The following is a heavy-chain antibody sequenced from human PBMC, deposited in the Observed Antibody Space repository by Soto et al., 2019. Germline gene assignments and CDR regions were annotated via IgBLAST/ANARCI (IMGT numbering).Heavy chain of an antibody. CDR3: AHRGDMNGNWDQGYLDN. CDR1: GFSLTSRPVG. J-gene: IGHJ4*02. V-gene: IGHV2-5*02. D-gene: IGHD1-1*01. CDR2: IYWDDDK. Sequence: QITLKESGPTRVKPTQTHMLTCSFSGFSLTSRPVGVAWIRQPPGKALEWLAVIYWDDDKRYSPSLKSRLTIAKXXSXNXXVLTMAYMDHVDTATYFCAHRGDMNGNWDQGYLDNWGQGILVTVSS.